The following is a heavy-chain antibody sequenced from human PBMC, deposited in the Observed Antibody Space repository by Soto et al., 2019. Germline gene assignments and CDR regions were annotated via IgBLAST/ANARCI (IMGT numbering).Heavy chain of an antibody. Sequence: SVKVSCKXSGGTFSSYAISWVRQAPGQGLEWMGGIIPIFGTANYAQKFQGRVTITADESTSTAYMELSSLRSEDTAVYYCARDTITIFGVGQGYYYGMDVWGQGTTVTVSS. CDR2: IIPIFGTA. CDR3: ARDTITIFGVGQGYYYGMDV. V-gene: IGHV1-69*13. D-gene: IGHD3-3*01. J-gene: IGHJ6*02. CDR1: GGTFSSYA.